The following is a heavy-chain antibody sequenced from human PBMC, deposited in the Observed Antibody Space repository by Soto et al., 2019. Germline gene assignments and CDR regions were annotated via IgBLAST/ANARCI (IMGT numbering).Heavy chain of an antibody. CDR3: AKDSSLWFGDSDSYGMDV. V-gene: IGHV3-30*18. CDR1: VFTFSSYG. CDR2: ISYDGSNK. D-gene: IGHD3-10*01. Sequence: GGSLRLSCAASVFTFSSYGMHWVRQAPGKGLEWVAVISYDGSNKYYADSVKGRFTISRDSSKNTLYLQMNSLRAEDTAVYYCAKDSSLWFGDSDSYGMDVWGQGTTVTVSS. J-gene: IGHJ6*02.